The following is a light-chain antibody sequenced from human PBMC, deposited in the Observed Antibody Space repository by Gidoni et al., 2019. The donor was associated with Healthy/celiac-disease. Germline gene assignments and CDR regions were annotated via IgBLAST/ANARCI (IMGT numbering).Light chain of an antibody. CDR1: SSNIGSNY. V-gene: IGLV1-47*01. CDR3: AAWDDSLSGWV. J-gene: IGLJ3*02. CDR2: RNN. Sequence: LTQPPSASGPPGQRVTISCSGSSSNIGSNYVYWYQQLPGTAPKLLIYRNNQRPSGVPDRFSGSKSGTSASLAISGLRSEDEADYYCAAWDDSLSGWVFGGGTKLTVL.